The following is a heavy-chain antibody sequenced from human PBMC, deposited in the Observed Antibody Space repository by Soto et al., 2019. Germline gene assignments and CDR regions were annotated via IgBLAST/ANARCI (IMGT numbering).Heavy chain of an antibody. Sequence: QITLKESGPTLVKPTQTLTLTCTFSGFSLSTSGVGVGWIRQPPGKALEFVTLIYWDDEKRYSPSLKSRLTITKDTSENQVVFTMTNMDPVDTAIYYGARSPGQALSRGGAFDIWGQGTLVTVSS. D-gene: IGHD3-3*01. CDR3: ARSPGQALSRGGAFDI. V-gene: IGHV2-5*02. J-gene: IGHJ3*02. CDR1: GFSLSTSGVG. CDR2: IYWDDEK.